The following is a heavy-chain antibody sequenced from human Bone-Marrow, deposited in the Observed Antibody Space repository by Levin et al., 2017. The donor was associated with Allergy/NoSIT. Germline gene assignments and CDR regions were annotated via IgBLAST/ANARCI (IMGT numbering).Heavy chain of an antibody. CDR1: GFTFSSYA. V-gene: IGHV3-30*04. D-gene: IGHD6-19*01. CDR2: ISYDGSNK. Sequence: GGSLRLSCAASGFTFSSYAMHWVRQAPGKGLEWVAVISYDGSNKYYADAVKGRFTISRDNSKNTLYLQMNSLRAEDTAVYYCASTYSSGWCFDYWGQGTLVTVSS. CDR3: ASTYSSGWCFDY. J-gene: IGHJ4*02.